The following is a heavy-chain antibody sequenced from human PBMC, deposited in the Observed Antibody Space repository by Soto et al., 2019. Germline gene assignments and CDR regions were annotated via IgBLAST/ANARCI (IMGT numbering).Heavy chain of an antibody. CDR2: VYPGDSDT. D-gene: IGHD2-8*01. CDR3: ARLSGCRNGVCYKFEY. J-gene: IGHJ4*02. CDR1: GYSFTSYW. Sequence: EVQLVQSGAEVKKPGESLKISCQGSGYSFTSYWIAWVRQMPVKGREWMGIVYPGDSDTRYSPSFQGQVTISADKSISTAYLQWSSLKASDTAMYYCARLSGCRNGVCYKFEYWGQGSLVTVSS. V-gene: IGHV5-51*01.